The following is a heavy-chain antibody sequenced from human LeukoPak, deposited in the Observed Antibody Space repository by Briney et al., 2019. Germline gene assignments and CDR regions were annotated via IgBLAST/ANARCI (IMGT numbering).Heavy chain of an antibody. CDR3: ASERVVPAAMGARPAYYYMDV. CDR1: GGSISSYY. J-gene: IGHJ6*03. V-gene: IGHV4-4*07. CDR2: IYTSGST. Sequence: PSETLSLSCTVSGGSISSYYWSWIRQPAGKGLEWIGRIYTSGSTNYNPSLKSRVTMSVDTSKNQFSLKLSSVTAADKAVYYCASERVVPAAMGARPAYYYMDVWGKGTTVTVSS. D-gene: IGHD2-2*01.